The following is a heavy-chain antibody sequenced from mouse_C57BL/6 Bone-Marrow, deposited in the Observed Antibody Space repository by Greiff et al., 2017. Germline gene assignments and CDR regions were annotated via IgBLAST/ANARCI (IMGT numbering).Heavy chain of an antibody. CDR1: GFTFSDFY. CDR3: ARDGTYYYAMDY. V-gene: IGHV7-1*01. Sequence: EVMLVESGGGLVQSGRSLRLSCATSGFTFSDFYMEWVRQAPGKGLEWIAASRNKANDYTTEYSASVKGRFIVSRDTSQSILYLQMNALRAEDTAIYYSARDGTYYYAMDYWGQGTSVTVSS. CDR2: SRNKANDYTT. J-gene: IGHJ4*01.